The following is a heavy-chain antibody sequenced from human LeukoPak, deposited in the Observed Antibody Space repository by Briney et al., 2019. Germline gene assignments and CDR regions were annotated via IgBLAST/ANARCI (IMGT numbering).Heavy chain of an antibody. D-gene: IGHD3-10*01. Sequence: SETLSLTCAVSGGSISSSNWWSWVRQPPGKGLEWIGEIYHSGSTNYNPSLKSRVTISVDKSNNQFSLKLSSVTAADTAVYYCARDRDGSGSYYSTGWGQGTLVTVSS. CDR3: ARDRDGSGSYYSTG. CDR2: IYHSGST. CDR1: GGSISSSNW. V-gene: IGHV4-4*02. J-gene: IGHJ4*02.